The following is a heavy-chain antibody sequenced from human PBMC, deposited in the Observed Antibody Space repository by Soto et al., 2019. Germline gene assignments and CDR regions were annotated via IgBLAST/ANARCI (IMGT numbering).Heavy chain of an antibody. CDR3: AKDRDGYNPPTDNYYYSYGMDV. D-gene: IGHD5-12*01. Sequence: RLSCAASGFTFSIDAMSWVRQAPGKGLEWVSAISGSGGSTYYADSVKGRFTISRDNSKNTLYLQMNSLRAEDTAVYYCAKDRDGYNPPTDNYYYSYGMDVWGQGTTVTVSS. J-gene: IGHJ6*02. CDR2: ISGSGGST. CDR1: GFTFSIDA. V-gene: IGHV3-23*01.